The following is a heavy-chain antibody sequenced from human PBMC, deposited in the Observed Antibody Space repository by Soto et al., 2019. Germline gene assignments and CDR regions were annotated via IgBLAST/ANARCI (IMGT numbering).Heavy chain of an antibody. CDR3: ARDAYYYDSSGYKTFDY. Sequence: QVQLQESGPGLVKPSGTLSLTCAVSGGSISSSNWWSWVRQPPGKGLEWIGEIYHSGSTNYNPSRKGRVTISVDKSNNQFSLKLSSVTAADTAVYYCARDAYYYDSSGYKTFDYWGQGTLVTVSS. J-gene: IGHJ4*02. CDR1: GGSISSSNW. CDR2: IYHSGST. V-gene: IGHV4-4*02. D-gene: IGHD3-22*01.